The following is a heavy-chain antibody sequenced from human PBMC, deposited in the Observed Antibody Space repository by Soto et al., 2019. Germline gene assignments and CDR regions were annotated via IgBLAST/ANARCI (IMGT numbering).Heavy chain of an antibody. V-gene: IGHV1-69*13. CDR3: ASPAVRGVIAEYFQH. CDR2: IIPIFGTA. Sequence: ASVKVSCKASGGTFSSYAISWVRQAPGQGLEWMGGIIPIFGTANYAQKFQGRVTITADDSTSAAYMELSSLRSEPTAVYSSASPAVRGVIAEYFQHWGQGTLVTVSS. D-gene: IGHD3-10*01. J-gene: IGHJ1*01. CDR1: GGTFSSYA.